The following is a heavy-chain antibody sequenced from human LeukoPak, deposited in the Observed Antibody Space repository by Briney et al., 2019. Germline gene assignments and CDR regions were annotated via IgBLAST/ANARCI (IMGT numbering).Heavy chain of an antibody. V-gene: IGHV4-39*01. Sequence: SETLSLTCTVSGGSISSSSYYWGWIRQPPGKGLEWIGSIYYSGSTYYNPSLKSRVTISVDTSKNQFSLKLSSVTAADTAVYYCARHVQAGYSSSWPYYYYYYYMDVWGKGTTVTVSS. CDR1: GGSISSSSYY. CDR3: ARHVQAGYSSSWPYYYYYYYMDV. J-gene: IGHJ6*03. CDR2: IYYSGST. D-gene: IGHD6-13*01.